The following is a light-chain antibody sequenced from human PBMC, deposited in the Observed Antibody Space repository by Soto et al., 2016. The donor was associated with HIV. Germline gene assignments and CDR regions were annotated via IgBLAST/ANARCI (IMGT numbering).Light chain of an antibody. V-gene: IGLV3-25*03. CDR3: HSADRSRTSSV. CDR1: ALPNQY. CDR2: KDS. J-gene: IGLJ3*02. Sequence: SYELTQPPSVSVSPGQTARITCSGDALPNQYAYWFQQKPGQAPVLVIYKDSERPSGISERFSGSSSGTTVTLTISGVQAEDAADYYCHSADRSRTSSVFGGGTKLTVL.